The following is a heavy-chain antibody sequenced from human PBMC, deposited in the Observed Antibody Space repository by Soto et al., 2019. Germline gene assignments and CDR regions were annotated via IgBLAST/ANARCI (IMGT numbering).Heavy chain of an antibody. D-gene: IGHD2-2*01. CDR1: GGSFSGYY. CDR3: ARGRGQAVVVPAANMDV. Sequence: PSETLSLTRAVYGGSFSGYYWSWIRQPPGKGLEWIGEINHSGSTNYNPSLKSRVTISVDTSKNQFSLKLSSVTAADTAVYYCARGRGQAVVVPAANMDVWGKGTTVTVSS. V-gene: IGHV4-34*01. CDR2: INHSGST. J-gene: IGHJ6*03.